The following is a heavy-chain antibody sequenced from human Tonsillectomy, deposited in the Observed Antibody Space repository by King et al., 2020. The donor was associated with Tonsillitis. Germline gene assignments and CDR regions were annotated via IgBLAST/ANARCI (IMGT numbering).Heavy chain of an antibody. CDR1: GGSISSYY. CDR2: IYYSGST. Sequence: VQLQESGPGLVKPSETLSLTCTVSGGSISSYYWSWIRQSPGKGLEWIGYIYYSGSTNYNPSLKSRVTISVDTSKNQFPLKLSSVTAADTAVYYCAKCGGDCYSYDYWGQGTLVTVSS. V-gene: IGHV4-59*01. CDR3: AKCGGDCYSYDY. D-gene: IGHD2-21*02. J-gene: IGHJ4*02.